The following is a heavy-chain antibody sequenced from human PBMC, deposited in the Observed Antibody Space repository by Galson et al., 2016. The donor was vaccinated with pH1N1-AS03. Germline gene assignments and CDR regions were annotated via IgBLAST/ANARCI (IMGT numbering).Heavy chain of an antibody. CDR3: ARGGVVGRHFDY. D-gene: IGHD2-15*01. J-gene: IGHJ4*02. V-gene: IGHV3-64*01. CDR1: GFTFSSYA. CDR2: ISSNGGRT. Sequence: SLRLSCAASGFTFSSYAMHWVRQAPGKGLEYVSVISSNGGRTDYANSVKGRFTISREHSKNTLYLQMGSLRAEDMAVYYCARGGVVGRHFDYWGQGTLVTVSS.